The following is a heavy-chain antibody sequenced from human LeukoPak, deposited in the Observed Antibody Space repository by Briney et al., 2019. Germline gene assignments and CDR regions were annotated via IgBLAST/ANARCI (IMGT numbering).Heavy chain of an antibody. CDR2: INNSRST. Sequence: KASDTLSLTCAVYGGSFSVYYWNCTRHPPGKRLEWIGEINNSRSTNYNTSLKSRVTISRDTSKNQCSLKVSSVTAADTAVYYCARGRAFFDWGQGTLVTVSS. V-gene: IGHV4-34*01. D-gene: IGHD3-3*02. CDR3: ARGRAFFD. J-gene: IGHJ4*02. CDR1: GGSFSVYY.